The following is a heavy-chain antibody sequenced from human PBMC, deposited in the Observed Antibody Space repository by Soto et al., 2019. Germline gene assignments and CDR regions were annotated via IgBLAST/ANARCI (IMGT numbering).Heavy chain of an antibody. CDR3: ARGERGYHYYSSGDYVFGMDF. D-gene: IGHD3-22*01. Sequence: SVKVSCKASGGTFSSYAISWVRQAPGQGLEWMGGIIPIFGTANYAQKFQGRVTITADKSTSTAYMELSSLRSEDTAVYYCARGERGYHYYSSGDYVFGMDFWG. CDR1: GGTFSSYA. V-gene: IGHV1-69*06. CDR2: IIPIFGTA. J-gene: IGHJ6*01.